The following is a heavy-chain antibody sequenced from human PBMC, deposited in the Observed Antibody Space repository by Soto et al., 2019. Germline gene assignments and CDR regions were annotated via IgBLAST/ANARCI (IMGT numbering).Heavy chain of an antibody. CDR3: TRPADSGARSPGH. CDR1: GCSITSYF. V-gene: IGHV4-59*01. Sequence: PSETLSLTCTVSGCSITSYFWTWIRQSPGKGLQWLGYINYSGVTMYNHPLKSRVPLSVDTANHKFSLKLKSVAAAETAVYYWTRPADSGARSPGHWGQGTLVTVSS. CDR2: INYSGVT. J-gene: IGHJ4*02. D-gene: IGHD2-15*01.